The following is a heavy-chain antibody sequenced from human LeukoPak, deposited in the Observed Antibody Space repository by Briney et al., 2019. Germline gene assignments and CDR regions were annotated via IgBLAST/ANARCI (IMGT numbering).Heavy chain of an antibody. V-gene: IGHV1-2*02. D-gene: IGHD1/OR15-1a*01. CDR1: GYTFTGYY. Sequence: ASVKVSCKASGYTFTGYYIHYVRQALGQGLEWMGWINPNTGDTKYAQKFQGRVTMTRDTSISTAYMELSRLRSDDTTVYYCASQSLRNIDYWGQGTLVTVSS. J-gene: IGHJ4*02. CDR3: ASQSLRNIDY. CDR2: INPNTGDT.